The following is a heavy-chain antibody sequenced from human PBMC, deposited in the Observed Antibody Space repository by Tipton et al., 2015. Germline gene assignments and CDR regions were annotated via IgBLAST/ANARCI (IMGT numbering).Heavy chain of an antibody. CDR1: GGSVSSHNYY. J-gene: IGHJ3*02. CDR2: ISYSGST. Sequence: TLSLTCTVSGGSVSSHNYYWSWIRQPPGTGLEWIGYISYSGSTNYNPSLKSRVTISVDTSKIQFSLKLNSVTAADTAVYYCARQTYGYCTSSNCYDGAFDIWGQGTVVTVSP. D-gene: IGHD2-2*03. V-gene: IGHV4-61*01. CDR3: ARQTYGYCTSSNCYDGAFDI.